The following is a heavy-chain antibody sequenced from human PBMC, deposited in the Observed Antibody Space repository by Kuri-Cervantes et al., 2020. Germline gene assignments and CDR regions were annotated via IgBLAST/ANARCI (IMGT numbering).Heavy chain of an antibody. D-gene: IGHD2-2*01. J-gene: IGHJ6*02. CDR1: GYTFTSYG. CDR3: ARGSYQLLWPSGGYYYGMDV. CDR2: IIPIFGTA. V-gene: IGHV1-8*02. Sequence: ASVKVSCKASGYTFTSYGISWVRQAPGQGLEWMGGIIPIFGTANYAQKFQGRVTMTRNTSISTAYMELSSLRSEDTAVYYCARGSYQLLWPSGGYYYGMDVWGQGTTVTVSS.